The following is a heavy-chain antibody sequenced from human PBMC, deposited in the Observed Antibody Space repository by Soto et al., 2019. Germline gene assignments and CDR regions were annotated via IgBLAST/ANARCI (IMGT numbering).Heavy chain of an antibody. CDR3: ARDFPNSSGWYADAFDI. Sequence: QVQLVQSGAEVKKPGSSVKVSCKASGGTFSSYAISWVRQAPGQGLEWMGGIIPIFGTANYAQKFQGRVTITADKSTSTAYMELSSLRSEDTAVHYCARDFPNSSGWYADAFDIWGQGTMVTVSS. J-gene: IGHJ3*02. V-gene: IGHV1-69*06. D-gene: IGHD6-19*01. CDR1: GGTFSSYA. CDR2: IIPIFGTA.